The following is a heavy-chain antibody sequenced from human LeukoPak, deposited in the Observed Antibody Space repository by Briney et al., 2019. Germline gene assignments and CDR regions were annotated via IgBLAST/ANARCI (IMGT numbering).Heavy chain of an antibody. CDR1: GYTFSGDH. CDR3: ARDRNLYSGSFAS. V-gene: IGHV1-2*06. J-gene: IGHJ4*02. D-gene: IGHD1-26*01. Sequence: ASVKVSCKASGYTFSGDHMHWVRQAPGQGLEWMGRINPSSGATHFAQNFQGRVTMTRDTSISTAYMELSRLTSDDTAVYYCARDRNLYSGSFASWGQGTLVNFSS. CDR2: INPSSGAT.